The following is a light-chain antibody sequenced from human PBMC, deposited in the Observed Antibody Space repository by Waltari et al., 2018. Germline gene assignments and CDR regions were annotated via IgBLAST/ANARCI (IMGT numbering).Light chain of an antibody. V-gene: IGKV1-16*01. Sequence: DIQMTQSPSSLSASVGDTVTITCQASQETGNNLNWYQQKPGKAPKVLIYRASSLQSGIPSRFSGSGSGTDFTLTISSLQPEDFATYYCQQVYSYPLTFGGGTKVEIK. CDR2: RAS. CDR1: QETGNN. J-gene: IGKJ4*01. CDR3: QQVYSYPLT.